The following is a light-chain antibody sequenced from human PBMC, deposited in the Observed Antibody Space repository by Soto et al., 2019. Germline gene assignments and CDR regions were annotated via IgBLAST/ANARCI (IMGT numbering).Light chain of an antibody. Sequence: QSVLTQPPSVSVAPGQRVTISCTGSSSNIGAGYDVHWYLHLPGTAPKLLIYGNSNRPSGVPDRFSGSKSGTSASLAITGLQAEDEADYYCQSYDSSLSGYNYVFGTGTKLTVL. CDR2: GNS. CDR3: QSYDSSLSGYNYV. CDR1: SSNIGAGYD. J-gene: IGLJ1*01. V-gene: IGLV1-40*01.